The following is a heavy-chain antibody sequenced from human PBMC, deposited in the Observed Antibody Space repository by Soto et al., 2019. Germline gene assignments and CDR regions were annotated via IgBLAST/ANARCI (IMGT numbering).Heavy chain of an antibody. V-gene: IGHV3-30*03. J-gene: IGHJ6*02. CDR3: ASDHWDCSGGGCNPHQLNFFAMDV. CDR2: ISFDGHNK. CDR1: GFTFNDYA. D-gene: IGHD2-15*01. Sequence: QVHLVESGGGGVQPGRSKRLSCVVSGFTFNDYAIHWVRQAPGKGLEWVAVISFDGHNKFYADSVKGRFTISRDRSKTTAYLQMNNLRAEDTAVYYCASDHWDCSGGGCNPHQLNFFAMDVWGQGTTVTVSS.